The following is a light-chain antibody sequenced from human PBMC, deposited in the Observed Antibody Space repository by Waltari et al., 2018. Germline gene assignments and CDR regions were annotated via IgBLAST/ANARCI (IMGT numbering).Light chain of an antibody. Sequence: DIQMTQSPSSLSASVGDRVTVTCRASLGSNNYLSWYQQKPGKAPKRLIYSTSNLESGVPSRFSGSGSGTDYTLTISDLQPEDFSTYYCQQYDHFPLTFGGGTTVEIK. V-gene: IGKV1-33*01. CDR2: STS. CDR3: QQYDHFPLT. CDR1: LGSNNY. J-gene: IGKJ4*01.